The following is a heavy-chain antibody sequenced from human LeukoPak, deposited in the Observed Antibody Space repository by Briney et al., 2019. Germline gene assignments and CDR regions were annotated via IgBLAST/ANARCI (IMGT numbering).Heavy chain of an antibody. CDR1: GYTFTGYY. CDR2: ISPNSGGT. CDR3: ARGLSSSWSDWFDP. Sequence: ASVKVSCKASGYTFTGYYMHWVRQAPGQGLEWMGWISPNSGGTNYAQKFQGRVTMTRDTSISTAYMELSRLRSDDTAVYYCARGLSSSWSDWFDPWGQGTLVTVSS. V-gene: IGHV1-2*02. D-gene: IGHD6-13*01. J-gene: IGHJ5*02.